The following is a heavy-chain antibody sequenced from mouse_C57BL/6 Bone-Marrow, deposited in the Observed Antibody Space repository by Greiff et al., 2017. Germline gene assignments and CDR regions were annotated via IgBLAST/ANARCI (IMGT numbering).Heavy chain of an antibody. CDR2: ISSGSSTI. Sequence: VQLKESGGGLVKPGGSLKLSCAASGFTFSDYGMHWVRQAPEKGLEWVAYISSGSSTIYYADTVKGRFTISRDNAKNTLFLQMTSLRSEDTPMYYCARVNSSGFPYAMDYWGQGTSVTVSS. CDR1: GFTFSDYG. J-gene: IGHJ4*01. CDR3: ARVNSSGFPYAMDY. D-gene: IGHD3-2*02. V-gene: IGHV5-17*01.